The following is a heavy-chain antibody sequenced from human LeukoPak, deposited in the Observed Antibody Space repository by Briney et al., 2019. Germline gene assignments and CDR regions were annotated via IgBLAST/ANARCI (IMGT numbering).Heavy chain of an antibody. CDR1: GFTFSNAW. V-gene: IGHV3-15*01. Sequence: GGSLRLSCAASGFTFSNAWMSWVRQAPGKGLEWVGRIKRKTDGGTTDYAAPVKGRFTISRDDSKNTLYLQMNSLKTEDTAVYYCTTGGRPDYYGSGSYSGDFDYWGQGTLVTVSS. CDR3: TTGGRPDYYGSGSYSGDFDY. D-gene: IGHD3-10*01. J-gene: IGHJ4*02. CDR2: IKRKTDGGTT.